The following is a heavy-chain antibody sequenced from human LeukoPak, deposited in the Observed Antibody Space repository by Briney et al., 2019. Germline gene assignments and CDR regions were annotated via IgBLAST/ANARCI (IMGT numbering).Heavy chain of an antibody. Sequence: SVKVSCKACGGTFSSYAISWVRQAPGQGLEWMEGIIPIFGTANYAQKFQGRVTITTDESTSTAYMELSSLRSEDTAVYYCASILSVVVPAADFDAFDIWGQGTMVTVSS. CDR3: ASILSVVVPAADFDAFDI. CDR1: GGTFSSYA. D-gene: IGHD2-2*01. V-gene: IGHV1-69*05. J-gene: IGHJ3*02. CDR2: IIPIFGTA.